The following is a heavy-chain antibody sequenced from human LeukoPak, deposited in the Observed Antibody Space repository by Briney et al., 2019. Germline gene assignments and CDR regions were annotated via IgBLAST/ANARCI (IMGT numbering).Heavy chain of an antibody. CDR3: ARNLRLHTPRTFDI. V-gene: IGHV3-7*05. CDR1: GFTFSRYW. J-gene: IGHJ3*02. D-gene: IGHD5-24*01. CDR2: IHEDGSDK. Sequence: GGSLRLSCAASGFTFSRYWMNWVRQAPGQGLEWVANIHEDGSDKYYVDSVKGRFTISRDNAKNSVYLQMNGLRAEDTAVYYCARNLRLHTPRTFDIWVQGTMVTVSS.